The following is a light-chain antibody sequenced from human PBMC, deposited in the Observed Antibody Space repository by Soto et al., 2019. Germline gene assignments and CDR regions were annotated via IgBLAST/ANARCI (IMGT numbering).Light chain of an antibody. CDR3: QQYGSSPRT. CDR2: DAS. J-gene: IGKJ1*01. Sequence: DIQMTQSPSTLSASVGDRVTITYRSSQSISFWLAWYQQKPGKAPKLLIYDASTLYSGVPSRFSGSRSGTEFTLTISSLQPDDFGSYYCQQYGSSPRTFGQGTKVEVK. CDR1: QSISFW. V-gene: IGKV1-5*01.